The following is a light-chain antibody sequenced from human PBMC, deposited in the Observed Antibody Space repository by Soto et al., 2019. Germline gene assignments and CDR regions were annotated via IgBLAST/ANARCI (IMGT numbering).Light chain of an antibody. CDR2: RDS. Sequence: SYELTQPLSVSVALGQTARITCGGNNIGSKNVHWYQQKPGQAPVLVIYRDSNRPSGIPERFSGSNSGNTATLTISRAQAGDDADYYCQVWDSSTAVFGTGTKLTVL. CDR3: QVWDSSTAV. CDR1: NIGSKN. J-gene: IGLJ1*01. V-gene: IGLV3-9*01.